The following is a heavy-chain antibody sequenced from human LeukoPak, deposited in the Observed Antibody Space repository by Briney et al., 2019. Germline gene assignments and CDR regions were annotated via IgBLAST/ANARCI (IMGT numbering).Heavy chain of an antibody. J-gene: IGHJ4*02. Sequence: PGGSLRLSCAASGFTFSSYAMSWVRQAPGKGLEWVSAISGSGGSTYYADSVKGRFTISRDNSKNTLYLQMNSLRAEDTAVYCCAEGGVVPAAMIPWVFDYWGQGTLVTVSS. CDR3: AEGGVVPAAMIPWVFDY. D-gene: IGHD2-2*01. CDR2: ISGSGGST. V-gene: IGHV3-23*01. CDR1: GFTFSSYA.